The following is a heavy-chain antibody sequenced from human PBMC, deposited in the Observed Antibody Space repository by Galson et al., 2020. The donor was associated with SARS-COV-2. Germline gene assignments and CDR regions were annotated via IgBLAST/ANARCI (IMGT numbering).Heavy chain of an antibody. V-gene: IGHV3-30-3*01. CDR3: ARDFSSTYCSSTSCLRDWFDP. Sequence: GGSLRLSCAASGFTFSSYAMHWVRQAPGKGLEWVAVISYDGSNKYYADSVKGRFTISRDNSKNTLYLQMNSLRAEDTAVYYCARDFSSTYCSSTSCLRDWFDPWGQGTLVTVSS. D-gene: IGHD2-2*01. J-gene: IGHJ5*02. CDR1: GFTFSSYA. CDR2: ISYDGSNK.